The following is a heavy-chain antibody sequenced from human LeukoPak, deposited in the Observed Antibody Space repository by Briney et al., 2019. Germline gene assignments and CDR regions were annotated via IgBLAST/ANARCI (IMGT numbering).Heavy chain of an antibody. CDR3: ARGNCSGGSCYGEDAFDI. J-gene: IGHJ3*02. V-gene: IGHV1-69*05. CDR2: IIPIFGTA. Sequence: ASVKVSCKASGGTFSSYAISWVRQAPGQGLEWMGGIIPIFGTANYAQKFQGRVTITTDESTSTAYMELSSLRSEDTAVYYCARGNCSGGSCYGEDAFDIWGQGTMVTVSS. CDR1: GGTFSSYA. D-gene: IGHD2-15*01.